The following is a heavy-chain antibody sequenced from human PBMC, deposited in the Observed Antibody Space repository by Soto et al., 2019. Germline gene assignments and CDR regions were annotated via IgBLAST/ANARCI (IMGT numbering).Heavy chain of an antibody. J-gene: IGHJ6*02. CDR2: INPSGGST. CDR1: GYTFTSYY. V-gene: IGHV1-46*01. Sequence: ASVKVSCKASGYTFTSYYMHWVRQAPGQGLEWMGIINPSGGSTGYAQKFQGRVTMTRDTSTSTVYMELSSLRSEDTAVYYCASGSEVVTAIRDYYYGMDVWGQVTTVIASS. D-gene: IGHD2-21*02. CDR3: ASGSEVVTAIRDYYYGMDV.